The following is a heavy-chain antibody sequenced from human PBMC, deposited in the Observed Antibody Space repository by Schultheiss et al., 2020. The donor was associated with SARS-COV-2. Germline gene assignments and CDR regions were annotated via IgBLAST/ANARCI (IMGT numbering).Heavy chain of an antibody. J-gene: IGHJ1*01. CDR3: AKVRGATTVSEYFQH. D-gene: IGHD1-26*01. Sequence: GGSLRLSCAASGFTFSTYSMNWVRQAPGKGLEWVSSISSSSSYIYYADSVKGRFTISRDNTNNSLYLQMNSLRAEDTAVYYCAKVRGATTVSEYFQHWGQGTLVTVSS. V-gene: IGHV3-21*04. CDR2: ISSSSSYI. CDR1: GFTFSTYS.